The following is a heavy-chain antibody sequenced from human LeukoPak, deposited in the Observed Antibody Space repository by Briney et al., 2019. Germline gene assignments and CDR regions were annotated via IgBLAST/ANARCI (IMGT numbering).Heavy chain of an antibody. CDR3: AKVLPSGGYKFPFDY. D-gene: IGHD1-26*01. Sequence: QPGGSLRLSCAASGFTFIAYGMHWVRQAPGKGLEWVAFIRYDGSNKYYGDSVKGRFTISRDNSKNTLYLQMNSLRVEDTAVYHCAKVLPSGGYKFPFDYWGQGTLVTVSS. V-gene: IGHV3-30*02. CDR2: IRYDGSNK. CDR1: GFTFIAYG. J-gene: IGHJ4*02.